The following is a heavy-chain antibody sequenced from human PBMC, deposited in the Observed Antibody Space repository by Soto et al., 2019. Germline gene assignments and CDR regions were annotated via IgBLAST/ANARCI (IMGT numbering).Heavy chain of an antibody. CDR2: IWFDGSDA. CDR3: AREGYCSGGGCSGGMDV. J-gene: IGHJ6*02. V-gene: IGHV3-33*01. Sequence: LRLSCAASGFAFSGYGMHWVRQAPGKGLEWVAFIWFDGSDALYSDSVKGRFSITRDNSKNTLFLQLNSLRGDDTAVYYCAREGYCSGGGCSGGMDVWGQGTTVTVSS. CDR1: GFAFSGYG. D-gene: IGHD2-15*01.